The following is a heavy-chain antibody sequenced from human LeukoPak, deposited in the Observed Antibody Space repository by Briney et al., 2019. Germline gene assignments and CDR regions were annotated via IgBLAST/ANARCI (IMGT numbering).Heavy chain of an antibody. CDR2: IYNSGST. Sequence: PSETLSLTCTVSGGSISSSSFYWGWIRQPPGKGLEWIGSIYNSGSTYYNPSLKSRVTTSVGTSKDQFSLNLSSVAAADTAVYYCARHRRWEPVDYWGQGTLVTVSS. V-gene: IGHV4-39*01. J-gene: IGHJ4*02. CDR3: ARHRRWEPVDY. D-gene: IGHD1-26*01. CDR1: GGSISSSSFY.